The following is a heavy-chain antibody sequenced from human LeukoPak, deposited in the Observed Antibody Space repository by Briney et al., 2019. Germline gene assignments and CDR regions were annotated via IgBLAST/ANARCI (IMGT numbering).Heavy chain of an antibody. J-gene: IGHJ4*02. CDR2: ISGSGGST. V-gene: IGHV3-23*01. Sequence: GGSLRLSCAASGFTFSSYAMSWVRQAPGKGLEWVSSISGSGGSTYYADSVKGRFTISRDNSKNTLYLQVNSLRAEDTVVYYCAKADLYYSGYDYYFDYWGQGTLVTVSS. CDR1: GFTFSSYA. D-gene: IGHD5-12*01. CDR3: AKADLYYSGYDYYFDY.